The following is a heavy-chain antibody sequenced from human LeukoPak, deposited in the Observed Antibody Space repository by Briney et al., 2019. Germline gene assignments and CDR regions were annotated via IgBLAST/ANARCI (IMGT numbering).Heavy chain of an antibody. J-gene: IGHJ4*02. V-gene: IGHV3-30-3*01. CDR1: GFTFRTYT. CDR3: AVDFVDGILDYFDY. Sequence: PGGSLRLSCAASGFTFRTYTMHWVRQAPGKGLEWVAVISHDETHKYYSDSVKGRFTISRDNSKSALYLQMNGLRGDDSAVYYCAVDFVDGILDYFDYWGRGTLVTVSS. D-gene: IGHD5-12*01. CDR2: ISHDETHK.